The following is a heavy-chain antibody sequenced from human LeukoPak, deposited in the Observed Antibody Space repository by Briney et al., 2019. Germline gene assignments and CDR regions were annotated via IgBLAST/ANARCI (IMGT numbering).Heavy chain of an antibody. CDR3: ARGTGFAKS. Sequence: SETLSLTCAVYGGSFSGYYWSWIRQPPGKGLEWIGEINHSGSTNYNPSLKSRVTISVDTSKNQFSLKLSSVTAADTAVYYCARGTGFAKSWGQGTLVTVSS. CDR1: GGSFSGYY. CDR2: INHSGST. V-gene: IGHV4-34*01. D-gene: IGHD3-3*01. J-gene: IGHJ4*02.